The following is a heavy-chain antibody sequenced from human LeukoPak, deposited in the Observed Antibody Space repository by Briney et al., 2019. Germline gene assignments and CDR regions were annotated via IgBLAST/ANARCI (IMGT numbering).Heavy chain of an antibody. D-gene: IGHD6-13*01. CDR3: ARFIAAPYYFDY. CDR2: ISISTKTI. J-gene: IGHJ4*02. CDR1: GFSFSDYY. Sequence: GGSLRLSCAASGFSFSDYYMSWIRQPPGKGLEWVSYISISTKTIYYADSVKGRFTISRDNAKNSLYLQMNSLRAEDTAVYYCARFIAAPYYFDYWGRGTLVTVSS. V-gene: IGHV3-11*04.